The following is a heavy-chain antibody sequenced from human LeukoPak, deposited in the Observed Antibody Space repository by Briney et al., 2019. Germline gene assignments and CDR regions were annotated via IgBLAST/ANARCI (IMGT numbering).Heavy chain of an antibody. CDR3: ARDRYPSMDV. CDR2: IYYSGST. V-gene: IGHV4-59*01. J-gene: IGHJ6*02. CDR1: GGSISSYY. Sequence: SETLSLTCTVSGGSISSYYWSWIRQPPGKGLEWIGYIYYSGSTNYNPSLKSRVTISVDTSKNQFSLRLSSVSAADTAVYYCARDRYPSMDVWGQGTTVTVSS. D-gene: IGHD2-2*02.